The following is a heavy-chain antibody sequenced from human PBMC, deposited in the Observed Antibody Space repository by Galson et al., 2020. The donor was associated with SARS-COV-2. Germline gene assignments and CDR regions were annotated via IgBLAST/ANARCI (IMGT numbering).Heavy chain of an antibody. J-gene: IGHJ4*02. CDR3: AKDGEAGNSYYYFDY. D-gene: IGHD3-10*01. Sequence: GGSLRLSCAASGFTFSNYAMSWVRQAPGKGLEWVSIIYSGGSTYYADSVKGRFTISRDNSKNTLYLQMNSLRPEDTAIYYCAKDGEAGNSYYYFDYWGQETLVTVSS. CDR1: GFTFSNYA. V-gene: IGHV3-23*03. CDR2: IYSGGST.